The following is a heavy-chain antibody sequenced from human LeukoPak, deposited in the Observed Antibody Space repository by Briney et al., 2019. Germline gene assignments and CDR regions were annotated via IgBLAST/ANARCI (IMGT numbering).Heavy chain of an antibody. CDR1: GGSISSYY. V-gene: IGHV4-4*07. CDR2: IYTSGST. Sequence: SETLSLTCTVSGGSISSYYWSWIRQPAGKGLEWIGRIYTSGSTNYNPSLKSRVTMSIDKSKNQFSLTLNSVTAADTAVYYCAGDSASTRWFHWGQGILVTVSS. CDR3: AGDSASTRWFH. D-gene: IGHD2-2*01. J-gene: IGHJ4*02.